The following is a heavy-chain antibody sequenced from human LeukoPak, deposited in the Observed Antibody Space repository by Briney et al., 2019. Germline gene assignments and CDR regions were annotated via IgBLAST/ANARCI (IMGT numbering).Heavy chain of an antibody. V-gene: IGHV3-23*01. CDR1: GFTFNNYA. CDR3: AKDLGRYRNNYFDY. CDR2: ISGGGFGT. D-gene: IGHD1-26*01. Sequence: GGSLRLSCVASGFTFNNYAMSWVRQAPGKGLEWVAAISGGGFGTYYADSVKGRFTISRDDSKNTLYLQMNSLRAEDTAVYYCAKDLGRYRNNYFDYWGQGTLVTVSS. J-gene: IGHJ4*02.